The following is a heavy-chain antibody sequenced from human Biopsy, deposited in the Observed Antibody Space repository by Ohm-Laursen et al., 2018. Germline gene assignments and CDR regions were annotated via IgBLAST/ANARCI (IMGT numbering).Heavy chain of an antibody. J-gene: IGHJ4*02. Sequence: GTLSLTWSVSGGSIGSDYWAWIRQSPGKGLEWIAYSHYSGSTNYNPSLRHRVTISVDTSKNQFSLRLTSVTAADTAVYYCATGPKRLTGTSYFESWGRGILVTVSS. CDR2: SHYSGST. D-gene: IGHD1-7*01. CDR1: GGSIGSDY. CDR3: ATGPKRLTGTSYFES. V-gene: IGHV4-59*12.